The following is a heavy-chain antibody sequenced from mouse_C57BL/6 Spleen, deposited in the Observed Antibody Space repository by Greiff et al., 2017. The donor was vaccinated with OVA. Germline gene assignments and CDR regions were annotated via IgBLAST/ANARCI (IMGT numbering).Heavy chain of an antibody. D-gene: IGHD3-3*01. CDR2: IDPSDSET. CDR3: AGGTNYFDY. Sequence: QVQLQQPGAELVKPGASVKLSCKASGYTFTSYWMHWVKQRPIQGLEWIGNIDPSDSETHYNQKFKDKATLTVDKSSSTAYMQLSSLTSEDSAVYYCAGGTNYFDYWGQGTTLTVSS. J-gene: IGHJ2*01. CDR1: GYTFTSYW. V-gene: IGHV1-52*01.